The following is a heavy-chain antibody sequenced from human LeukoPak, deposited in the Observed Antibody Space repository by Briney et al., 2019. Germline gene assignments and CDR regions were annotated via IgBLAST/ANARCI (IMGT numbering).Heavy chain of an antibody. CDR1: GGSISSSSYY. CDR3: AKQPRPFSFVY. J-gene: IGHJ4*02. D-gene: IGHD2/OR15-2a*01. CDR2: IYYSGST. V-gene: IGHV4-39*01. Sequence: SETLSLTCTVSGGSISSSSYYRGWIRQPPGKGLEWIGSIYYSGSTYYNPSLKSRVTISVDTSKNQFSLKLSSVTAADTAVYYCAKQPRPFSFVYWGQGTLVTVSS.